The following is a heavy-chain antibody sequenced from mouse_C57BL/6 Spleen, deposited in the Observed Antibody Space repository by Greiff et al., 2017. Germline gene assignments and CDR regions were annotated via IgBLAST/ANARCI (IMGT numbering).Heavy chain of an antibody. Sequence: EVKLEESEGGLVQPGSSMKLSCTASGFTFSHYYMAWVRQVPEKGLEWVANINYDGSSTYYLDSLKSRFIISRDNAKNILYLQMSSLKSEDTATYYCARGNWDVGDFDYWGQGTTLTVSS. J-gene: IGHJ2*01. CDR3: ARGNWDVGDFDY. V-gene: IGHV5-16*01. CDR1: GFTFSHYY. D-gene: IGHD4-1*01. CDR2: INYDGSST.